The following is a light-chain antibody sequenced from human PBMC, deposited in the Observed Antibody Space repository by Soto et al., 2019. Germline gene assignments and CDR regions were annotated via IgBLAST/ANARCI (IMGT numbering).Light chain of an antibody. Sequence: ESVLTQSPATLSLSPGERATLSCRASQDIGSLLAWSQQKPGQSPRLLIYDASNRAAGVPARFSGSGSGTDFTLTISSLEPEDFAIYYCHERTNWRITFGQGTQLDIK. CDR3: HERTNWRIT. CDR2: DAS. V-gene: IGKV3-11*01. J-gene: IGKJ5*01. CDR1: QDIGSL.